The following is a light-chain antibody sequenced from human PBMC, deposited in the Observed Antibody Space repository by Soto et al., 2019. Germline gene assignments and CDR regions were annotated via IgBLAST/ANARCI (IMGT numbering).Light chain of an antibody. CDR1: SSDVGGYNY. CDR2: EVI. Sequence: QSVLTQPPSASGSPGQSVTISCTGTSSDVGGYNYVSWYQQLPGRAPKLIIYEVIKRPSGVPDRFSGSKSGNTASLTVSGLQAEDEADYYCSSYAGSNNFVVFGGGTKLTVL. CDR3: SSYAGSNNFVV. V-gene: IGLV2-8*01. J-gene: IGLJ2*01.